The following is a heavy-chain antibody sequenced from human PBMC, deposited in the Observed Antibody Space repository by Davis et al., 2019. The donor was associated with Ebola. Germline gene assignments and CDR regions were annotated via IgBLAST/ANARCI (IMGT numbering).Heavy chain of an antibody. CDR3: ARDAQPFGIRYGMDV. V-gene: IGHV1-69*06. D-gene: IGHD3-10*01. J-gene: IGHJ6*02. CDR1: GYTFTSYY. CDR2: IIPIFGTA. Sequence: SMKVSCKASGYTFTSYYMHWVRQAPGQGLEWMGGIIPIFGTANYAQKFQGRVTITADKSTSTAYMELSSLRSEDTAVYYCARDAQPFGIRYGMDVWGQGTTVTVSS.